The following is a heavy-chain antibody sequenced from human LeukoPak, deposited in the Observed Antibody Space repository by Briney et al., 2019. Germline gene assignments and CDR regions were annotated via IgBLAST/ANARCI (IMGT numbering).Heavy chain of an antibody. V-gene: IGHV1-46*01. CDR2: INPSGDST. Sequence: ALVKVSCKAPGYIFTNYYMHWVRQAPGQGLEWMGKINPSGDSTNSAQKFQGRVSMTRDTSASTVYMEVSSLRSEDTAVYYCARAYDFRDAFDIWGQGTMVTVSS. D-gene: IGHD3-3*01. J-gene: IGHJ3*02. CDR3: ARAYDFRDAFDI. CDR1: GYIFTNYY.